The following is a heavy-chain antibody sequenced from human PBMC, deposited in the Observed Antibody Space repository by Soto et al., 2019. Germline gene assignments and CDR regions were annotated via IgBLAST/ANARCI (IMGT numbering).Heavy chain of an antibody. J-gene: IGHJ6*02. CDR2: IIPSFGTA. D-gene: IGHD3-22*01. CDR3: ARDGSGYRSRASPMDV. Sequence: QVQLVQSGAEVKKPGSSVKVSCKASGDTFSSYAISWVRQAPGQGLEWMGGIIPSFGTANYAQKFQGRVTMTADETTSTAYMELSSLRSEDTAVYYCARDGSGYRSRASPMDVWGQGTTVTVSS. CDR1: GDTFSSYA. V-gene: IGHV1-69*01.